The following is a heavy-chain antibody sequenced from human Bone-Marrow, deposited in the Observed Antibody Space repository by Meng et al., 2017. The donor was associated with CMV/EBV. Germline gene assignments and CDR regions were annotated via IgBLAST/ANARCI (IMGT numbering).Heavy chain of an antibody. V-gene: IGHV4-59*01. J-gene: IGHJ6*02. CDR3: ARVHYYGSGPLGMGV. CDR1: GGSISSYY. Sequence: SETLSLTCTVAGGSISSYYWSWIRQPPGKGLEWIGYIYYSGSTNYNPSLKSRVTISVDTSKNQFSLKLSSVTAADTAVYYGARVHYYGSGPLGMGVWGQGATVTVSS. CDR2: IYYSGST. D-gene: IGHD3-10*01.